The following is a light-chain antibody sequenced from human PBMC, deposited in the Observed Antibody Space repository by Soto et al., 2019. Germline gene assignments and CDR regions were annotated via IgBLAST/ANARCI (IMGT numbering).Light chain of an antibody. CDR3: QHYGSALFT. CDR2: GAS. J-gene: IGKJ3*01. Sequence: EIVMTQSPGTLSLSPGERATNSCRDSQSFSSSYLAWYQQKPGQAPRLLIYGASSRATGIPDRFSGSGSGTDFTFTISSLEPEDFAVYYCQHYGSALFTFGPGTKVDIK. V-gene: IGKV3-20*01. CDR1: QSFSSSY.